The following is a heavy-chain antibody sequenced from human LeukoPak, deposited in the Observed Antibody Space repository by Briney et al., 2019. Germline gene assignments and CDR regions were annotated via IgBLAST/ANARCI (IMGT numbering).Heavy chain of an antibody. CDR2: INAGNGNT. J-gene: IGHJ4*02. D-gene: IGHD2-8*01. CDR3: ARVKYCTNGVCYHFDY. V-gene: IGHV1-3*01. CDR1: GYTFTSYA. Sequence: WASVKVSCKASGYTFTSYAMHWVRQAPGQRLEWMGWINAGNGNTKYSQKFQGRVTITRDTSASTAYMELSSLRSEDTAVYYCARVKYCTNGVCYHFDYWGQGTLVTVSS.